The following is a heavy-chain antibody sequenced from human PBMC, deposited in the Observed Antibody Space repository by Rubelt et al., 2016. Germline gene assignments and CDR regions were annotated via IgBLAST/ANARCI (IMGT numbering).Heavy chain of an antibody. D-gene: IGHD2-2*01. V-gene: IGHV1-69*04. CDR2: IIPLLDTP. J-gene: IGHJ4*02. CDR1: GYSFNTYH. CDR3: ARAGRYDNFDL. Sequence: QVVQSGAEVKKPGASVKISCEASGYSFNTYHFHWVRQAPGQGLEWMGRIIPLLDTPSYAQKFQGRVTIGADKSTTTAYMYLSSLRSEDTAIYYCARAGRYDNFDLWGQGTLVSVSS.